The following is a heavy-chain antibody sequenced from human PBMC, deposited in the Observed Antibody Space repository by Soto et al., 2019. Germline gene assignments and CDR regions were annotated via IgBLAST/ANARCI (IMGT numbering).Heavy chain of an antibody. CDR3: AKREDDGSGSPWFAF. J-gene: IGHJ5*01. D-gene: IGHD3-10*01. Sequence: GSLRLSCAASGFSLSSYAMTWVRQAPGKGLEWVSSISGSGSSTYYADSVKGRFTISRDISKNTLFLQMNRLRAEDTAVYYCAKREDDGSGSPWFAFWGHGTLVTVSS. CDR1: GFSLSSYA. V-gene: IGHV3-23*01. CDR2: ISGSGSST.